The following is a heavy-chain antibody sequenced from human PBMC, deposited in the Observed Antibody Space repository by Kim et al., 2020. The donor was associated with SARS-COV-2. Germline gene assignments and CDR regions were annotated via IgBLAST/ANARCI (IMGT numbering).Heavy chain of an antibody. D-gene: IGHD2-15*01. CDR1: GYTFTKYS. CDR2: INAGSGYT. Sequence: ASVKVSCKPSGYTFTKYSIHWVRQAPGQRLEWMGWINAGSGYTEYSQMLQDRVTLTRDTFATTVYMELSSLISEDTAVYYCARKDSGHGLDVWGRGTRDT. J-gene: IGHJ6*01. CDR3: ARKDSGHGLDV. V-gene: IGHV1-3*01.